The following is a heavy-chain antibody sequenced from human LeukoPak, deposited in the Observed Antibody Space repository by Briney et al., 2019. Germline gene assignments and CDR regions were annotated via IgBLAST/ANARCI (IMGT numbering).Heavy chain of an antibody. V-gene: IGHV3-11*04. D-gene: IGHD4-17*01. J-gene: IGHJ6*03. CDR3: ARTSEDYGDYGSYYYMDV. CDR2: ISSSGSTI. Sequence: GGSLRLSCAASGFTFSDYYMSWIRQAPGKGLEWVSYISSSGSTIYYADSVKGRFTISMDNAKNPLYLQMNSLRAEDTAVYYCARTSEDYGDYGSYYYMDVWGKGTTVTVSS. CDR1: GFTFSDYY.